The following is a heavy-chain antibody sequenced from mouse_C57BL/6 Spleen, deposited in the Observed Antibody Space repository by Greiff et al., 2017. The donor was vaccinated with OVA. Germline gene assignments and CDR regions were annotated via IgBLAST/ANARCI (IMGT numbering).Heavy chain of an antibody. D-gene: IGHD1-1*02. CDR2: IYPRDGST. CDR3: ARVVGRKNYYAMDY. Sequence: QVQLKESGPELVKPGASVKLSCKASGYTFTSYDINWVKQRPGQGLEWIGWIYPRDGSTKYNEKFKGKATLTVDTSSSTAYMELHSLTSEDSAVYFCARVVGRKNYYAMDYWGQGTSVTVSS. J-gene: IGHJ4*01. V-gene: IGHV1-85*01. CDR1: GYTFTSYD.